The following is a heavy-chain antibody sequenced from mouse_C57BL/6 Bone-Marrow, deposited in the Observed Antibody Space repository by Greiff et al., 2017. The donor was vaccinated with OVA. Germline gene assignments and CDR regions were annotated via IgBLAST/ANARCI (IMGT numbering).Heavy chain of an antibody. CDR1: GYAFTNYL. D-gene: IGHD1-1*01. V-gene: IGHV1-54*01. CDR3: AREGYYLYYFDY. J-gene: IGHJ2*01. Sequence: QVQLQQSGAELVRPGTSVKVSCKASGYAFTNYLIEWVKQRPGQGLEWIGVINPGSGGTNYNEKFKGKATLTADKSSSTAYMQLSSLTSEDSAVYVCAREGYYLYYFDYWGQGTTLTVSS. CDR2: INPGSGGT.